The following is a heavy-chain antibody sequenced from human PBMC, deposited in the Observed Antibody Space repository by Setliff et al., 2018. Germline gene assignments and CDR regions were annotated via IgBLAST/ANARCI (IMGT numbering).Heavy chain of an antibody. Sequence: SETLSLTCTVSGGSINSRTYYWSWIRQPAGKGLEWIGRIYSSGSTNFNPSLKSRVTMSMDTSKNQFSLKLSSVTAADTAIYYCARGKLRLGQLSLFYGFDIWGQGTMVTVS. CDR3: ARGKLRLGQLSLFYGFDI. CDR2: IYSSGST. CDR1: GGSINSRTYY. D-gene: IGHD3-16*02. V-gene: IGHV4-61*02. J-gene: IGHJ3*02.